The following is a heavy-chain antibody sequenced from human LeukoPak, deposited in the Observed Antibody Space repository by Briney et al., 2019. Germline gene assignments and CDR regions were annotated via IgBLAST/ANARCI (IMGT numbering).Heavy chain of an antibody. CDR2: XXXXXXXX. CDR3: AXAAKYYDILTGYYIAHYYYGMDV. D-gene: IGHD3-9*01. J-gene: IGHJ6*02. Sequence: ASVKVSCKASGGTFSSYAISWVRQAPGQGLXXXXXXXXXXXXXNYAQKFQGRVTIPADESTSTAYMELSSLSSEDPAVYYCAXAAKYYDILTGYYIAHYYYGMDVWGQGTTVTVSS. V-gene: IGHV1-69*13. CDR1: GGTFSSYA.